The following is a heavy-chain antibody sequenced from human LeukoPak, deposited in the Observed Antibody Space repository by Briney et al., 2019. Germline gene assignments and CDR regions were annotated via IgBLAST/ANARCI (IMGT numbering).Heavy chain of an antibody. CDR1: GFTFSSYA. CDR2: ISGSGGST. D-gene: IGHD1-26*01. Sequence: GGSLRLSCAASGFTFSSYAMSWVRQAPGKGLEWVSAISGSGGSTYYADSVKGRFTNSRDNSKNTLYLQMNSLRAEDTAVYYCAKDPGWWELPRAFDIWGQGTMVTVSS. CDR3: AKDPGWWELPRAFDI. V-gene: IGHV3-23*01. J-gene: IGHJ3*02.